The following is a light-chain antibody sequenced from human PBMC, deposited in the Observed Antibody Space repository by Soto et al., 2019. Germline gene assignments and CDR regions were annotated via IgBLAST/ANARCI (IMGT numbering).Light chain of an antibody. CDR1: SGHSSYI. J-gene: IGLJ2*01. CDR2: LGGSGSY. V-gene: IGLV4-60*02. Sequence: QPVLTQSSSASASLGSSVKLTCTLSSGHSSYIIAWHQQQPGKAPRYLMKLGGSGSYNKGSGVPDRFSGSSSGADRYLTISNLQFEDEADYYCETWDINTHVVFGGGTKVTVL. CDR3: ETWDINTHVV.